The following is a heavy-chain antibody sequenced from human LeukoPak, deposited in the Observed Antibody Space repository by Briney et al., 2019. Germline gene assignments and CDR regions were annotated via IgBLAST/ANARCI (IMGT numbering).Heavy chain of an antibody. Sequence: ASVKVSCKASGYTFTSYGISWVRQAPGQGLEWMGWISGYNGNINYALKLQGRVTMTTDTSTSTAYMELRSLRSEDTAVYYCARPSLAALTWGQGTLVTVSS. V-gene: IGHV1-18*01. CDR3: ARPSLAALT. CDR1: GYTFTSYG. CDR2: ISGYNGNI. J-gene: IGHJ5*02.